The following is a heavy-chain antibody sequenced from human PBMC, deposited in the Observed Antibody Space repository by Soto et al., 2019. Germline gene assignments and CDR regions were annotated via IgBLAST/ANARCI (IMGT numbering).Heavy chain of an antibody. J-gene: IGHJ4*02. CDR3: AKTPARGYFDY. CDR1: GFTFDDYA. V-gene: IGHV3-9*01. CDR2: ISWNSGSI. Sequence: EVQLGESGGGLVQPGRSLRLSCAASGFTFDDYAMHWVRQAPGKGLEWVSGISWNSGSIGYADSMKGRFTISRDNAKNSLYLQMNSLRAEDTALYYCAKTPARGYFDYWGQGTLVTVSS.